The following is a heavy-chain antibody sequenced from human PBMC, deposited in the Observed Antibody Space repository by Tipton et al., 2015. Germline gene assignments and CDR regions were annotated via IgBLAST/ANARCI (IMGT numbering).Heavy chain of an antibody. J-gene: IGHJ4*02. CDR2: IQFSGAT. CDR3: ARARGRHGGLFDS. D-gene: IGHD4-23*01. Sequence: TLSLTCTVSGGSISSYYWSWIRQPPGKELEWIGYIQFSGATNYNPSLESRVSISVDTSKTQFSLEMRSVTATDTAVYYCARARGRHGGLFDSWGQGTLVTVSS. V-gene: IGHV4-59*01. CDR1: GGSISSYY.